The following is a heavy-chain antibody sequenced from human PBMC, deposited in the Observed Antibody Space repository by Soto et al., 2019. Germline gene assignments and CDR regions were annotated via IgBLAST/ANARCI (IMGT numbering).Heavy chain of an antibody. CDR1: GDSITASYSN. Sequence: SETLSLTCTVSGDSITASYSNWSWIRHPPGKGLEWIGTFYYSGTTSQNPPLRSRITISGDTSRNQFSLNLRSVTAADSGVYYRAKLVRDDVRRSDLDHWGQGTLVTVSS. J-gene: IGHJ4*02. CDR3: AKLVRDDVRRSDLDH. D-gene: IGHD3-10*02. V-gene: IGHV4-39*01. CDR2: FYYSGTT.